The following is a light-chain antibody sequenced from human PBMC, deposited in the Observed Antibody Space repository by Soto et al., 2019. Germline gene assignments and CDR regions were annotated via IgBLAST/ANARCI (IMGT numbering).Light chain of an antibody. V-gene: IGLV2-14*01. J-gene: IGLJ2*01. Sequence: QSVLTQPASVSGSPGQSITISCTGTISDVGGYKFVSWYQQHPGKVPKLIIYEVTNRPSGVSNRFSGSKSGNTASLTISGLQAEDEADYYCSSHTIKSTLVFGGGTKVTVL. CDR2: EVT. CDR1: ISDVGGYKF. CDR3: SSHTIKSTLV.